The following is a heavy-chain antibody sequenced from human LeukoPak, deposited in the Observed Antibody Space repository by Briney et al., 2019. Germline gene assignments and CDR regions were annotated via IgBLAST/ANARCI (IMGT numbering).Heavy chain of an antibody. J-gene: IGHJ4*02. D-gene: IGHD3-10*01. Sequence: GGSLRLSCAASGFTFVGNAVTWVRQAPGKGLEWVSTISGSGDTYYADSVKGRFTISRDDSKSTLSLQMNSLRAEDTALYYCAKKYYYGSGTYIFYFDYWGQGTPVTVSS. CDR1: GFTFVGNA. CDR2: ISGSGDT. CDR3: AKKYYYGSGTYIFYFDY. V-gene: IGHV3-23*01.